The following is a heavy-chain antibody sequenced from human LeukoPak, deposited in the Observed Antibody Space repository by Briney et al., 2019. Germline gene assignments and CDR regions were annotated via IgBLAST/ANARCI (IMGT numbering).Heavy chain of an antibody. CDR3: ARVGVGYGPYYYYYMDV. J-gene: IGHJ6*03. Sequence: SVKVSCTASGGTFSSYAISWVRQAPGQGLEWMGGIIPIFGAANYAQKFQGRVTITADKSTSTAYMELSSLRSEDTAVYYCARVGVGYGPYYYYYMDVWGKGTTVTVSS. V-gene: IGHV1-69*06. D-gene: IGHD1-26*01. CDR1: GGTFSSYA. CDR2: IIPIFGAA.